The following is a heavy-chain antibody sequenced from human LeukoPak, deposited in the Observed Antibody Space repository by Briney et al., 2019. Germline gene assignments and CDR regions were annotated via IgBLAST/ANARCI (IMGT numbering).Heavy chain of an antibody. V-gene: IGHV4-59*01. CDR2: ISYTGNT. Sequence: SETLSLTCTVSGGSISPYFWSWIRQPPGKGLEWIGYISYTGNTTYNPSLKSRVTISVDTSKNQFSLQLTSVTAADTAVYYCAGDDYRGVTNFDPWGQGTLVTVSS. D-gene: IGHD3-10*01. CDR3: AGDDYRGVTNFDP. J-gene: IGHJ5*02. CDR1: GGSISPYF.